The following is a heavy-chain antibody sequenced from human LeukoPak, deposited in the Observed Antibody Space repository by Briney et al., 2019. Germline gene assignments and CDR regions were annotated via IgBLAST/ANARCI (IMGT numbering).Heavy chain of an antibody. D-gene: IGHD3-10*01. J-gene: IGHJ6*02. CDR1: GGTFSSYA. Sequence: SVKVSCKASGGTFSSYAISWVRQAPGQGLEWMGGIIPIFGTANYAQKFQGRVTITADESTSTAYMELSSLRSEDTAVYYCASQTMVRGVPGSYYYYYGMDVWGRGTTVTVSS. V-gene: IGHV1-69*13. CDR2: IIPIFGTA. CDR3: ASQTMVRGVPGSYYYYYGMDV.